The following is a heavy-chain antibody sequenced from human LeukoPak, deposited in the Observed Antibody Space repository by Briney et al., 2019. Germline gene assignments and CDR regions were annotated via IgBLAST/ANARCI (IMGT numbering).Heavy chain of an antibody. CDR2: IYYSGST. D-gene: IGHD6-13*01. CDR1: GGSISSYY. CDR3: ARVISSSWSGYYYYYGMDV. Sequence: SETLSLTCTVSGGSISSYYWSWIRQPPGKGLEWIGYIYYSGSTNYNPSLKSRVTISVDTSKNQFSLKLSSVTAADTAVYYCARVISSSWSGYYYYYGMDVWGQGTTVTDSS. V-gene: IGHV4-59*01. J-gene: IGHJ6*02.